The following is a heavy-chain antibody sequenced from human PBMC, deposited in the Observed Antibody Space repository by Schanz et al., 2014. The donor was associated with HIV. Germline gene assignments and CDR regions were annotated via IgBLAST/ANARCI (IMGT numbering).Heavy chain of an antibody. Sequence: EVQLVESGGGLLKPGRSLRLSCTASGFTFGDYAMSWVRQAPGKGLEWVGFIKSKAYGGTTDYAASVKGRFTISRDDSKSTVYLQMNNLKSEDTAVYYCTRVVTRWFGEAHNAMDVWGQGTTVTVSS. CDR3: TRVVTRWFGEAHNAMDV. CDR1: GFTFGDYA. V-gene: IGHV3-49*04. D-gene: IGHD3-10*01. J-gene: IGHJ6*02. CDR2: IKSKAYGGTT.